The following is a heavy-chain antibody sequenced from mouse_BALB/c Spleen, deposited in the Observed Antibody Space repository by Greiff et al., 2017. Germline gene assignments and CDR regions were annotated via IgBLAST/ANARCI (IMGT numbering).Heavy chain of an antibody. CDR1: GFNIKDTY. V-gene: IGHV14-3*02. CDR2: IDPANGNT. CDR3: ARSDYRAY. J-gene: IGHJ3*01. D-gene: IGHD2-12*01. Sequence: EVQLMESGAELVKPGASVKLSCTASGFNIKDTYMHWVKQRPEQGLEWIGRIDPANGNTKYDPKFQGKATITADTSSNTAYLQLSSLTSEDTAVYYCARSDYRAYWGQGTLVTVSA.